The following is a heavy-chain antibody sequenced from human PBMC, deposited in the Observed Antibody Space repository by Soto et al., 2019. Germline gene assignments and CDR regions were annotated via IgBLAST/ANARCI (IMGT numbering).Heavy chain of an antibody. CDR3: ARGSSNCAYYVDC. Sequence: EVHLVESGGGLVQPGGSLRLSCAASGFTFSSYSLNWVRQAPGKGLEWVSYITSSGTTVYYADSVRGRFTISRDNAKNSMYLQMNSLRDVDTAVYYWARGSSNCAYYVDCWGQGPLVTVSS. D-gene: IGHD6-13*01. J-gene: IGHJ4*02. V-gene: IGHV3-48*02. CDR1: GFTFSSYS. CDR2: ITSSGTTV.